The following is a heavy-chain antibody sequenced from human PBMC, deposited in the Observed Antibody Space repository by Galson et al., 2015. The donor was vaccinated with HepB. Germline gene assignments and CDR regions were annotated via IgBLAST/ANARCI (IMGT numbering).Heavy chain of an antibody. J-gene: IGHJ6*02. CDR1: GGTFSSYA. V-gene: IGHV1-69*13. CDR2: IIPIFGIA. D-gene: IGHD4-17*01. Sequence: SVKVSCKASGGTFSSYAISWVRQAPGQGLEWMGGIIPIFGIANYAQKFQGRVTITADESTSTAYMELSSLRSEDTAVYYCAREYVRTDYGGGDAPDYYYYYGMDVWGQGTTVTVSS. CDR3: AREYVRTDYGGGDAPDYYYYYGMDV.